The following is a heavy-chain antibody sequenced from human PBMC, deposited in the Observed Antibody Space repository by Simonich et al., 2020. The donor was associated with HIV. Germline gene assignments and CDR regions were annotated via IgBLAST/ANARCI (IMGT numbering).Heavy chain of an antibody. V-gene: IGHV3-7*01. CDR2: IKDNGSDK. J-gene: IGHJ4*02. CDR1: GFTFSNFW. D-gene: IGHD2-2*01. CDR3: ARADSTSLWLRGAFDY. Sequence: EVQLVESGGGLVQPGGSLRLSCAASGFTFSNFWLSWVRQAPENGLEWVANIKDNGSDKYYVDSVKGRFTISRDNAKNSLYLQMNSLRAEDTSVYYCARADSTSLWLRGAFDYWGQGTLVTVSS.